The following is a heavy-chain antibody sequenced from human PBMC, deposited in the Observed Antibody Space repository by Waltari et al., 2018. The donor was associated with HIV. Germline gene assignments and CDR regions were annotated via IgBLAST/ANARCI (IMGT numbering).Heavy chain of an antibody. CDR2: IYYSGST. D-gene: IGHD5-18*01. J-gene: IGHJ4*02. CDR3: KRHPALGPADY. V-gene: IGHV4-39*01. Sequence: QLQLQESGPGLVKPSETLSLPCSVSGGSISTSDYYWGWVRQPPGKGLEWIGSIYYSGSTYYNPSLKSRVTISVDTSKNQFSLRLTSVTAEDTAVYYCKRHPALGPADYWGQGTLLTVSS. CDR1: GGSISTSDYY.